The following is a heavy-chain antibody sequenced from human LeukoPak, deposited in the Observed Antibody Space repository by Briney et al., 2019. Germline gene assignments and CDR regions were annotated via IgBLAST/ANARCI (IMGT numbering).Heavy chain of an antibody. Sequence: PGGSLRLSCAASGFTFSSYEMNWVRQAPGKGLEWVSCISSTSSHTNYADSVKGRFTISRDNTKNSVYLQMSSLRAEDTAVYYCARDLGVSYWGQGTLVTVSS. D-gene: IGHD2-8*01. V-gene: IGHV3-21*01. CDR1: GFTFSSYE. CDR2: ISSTSSHT. CDR3: ARDLGVSY. J-gene: IGHJ4*02.